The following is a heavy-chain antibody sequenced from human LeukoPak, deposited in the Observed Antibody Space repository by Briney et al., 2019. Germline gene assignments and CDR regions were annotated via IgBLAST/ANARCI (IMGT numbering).Heavy chain of an antibody. CDR1: GYTFTSYD. CDR2: MNPNSGNT. D-gene: IGHD1-14*01. V-gene: IGHV1-8*03. J-gene: IGHJ6*03. CDR3: ARGRREPYYYYYMDV. Sequence: GASVKVSCKASGYTFTSYDINWVRQATGQGLEWMGWMNPNSGNTGYAQKFQGRVTITRNTSISTAYMELSSLRSEDTAVYYCARGRREPYYYYYMDVWCKGTTVTISS.